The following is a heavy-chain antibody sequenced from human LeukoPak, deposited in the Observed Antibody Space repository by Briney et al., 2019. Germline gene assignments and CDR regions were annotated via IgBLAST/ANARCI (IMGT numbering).Heavy chain of an antibody. D-gene: IGHD2-15*01. CDR2: ISGDNPGT. CDR3: AKASLGHCSGAFRYHFDY. V-gene: IGHV3-23*01. CDR1: GFTFSNYA. Sequence: GGSLRLSCAASGFTFSNYAMSWVRQTPGKGLEWVSAISGDNPGTYHAGSVKGRFTISRDSSKNTPHLQMNSLRAEDTAIYYCAKASLGHCSGAFRYHFDYWGQGTLVTVSS. J-gene: IGHJ4*02.